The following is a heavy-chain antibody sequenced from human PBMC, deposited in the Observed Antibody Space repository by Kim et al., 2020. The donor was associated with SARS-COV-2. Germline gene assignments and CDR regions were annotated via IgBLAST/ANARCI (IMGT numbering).Heavy chain of an antibody. D-gene: IGHD1-1*01. V-gene: IGHV3-23*01. CDR3: AKDPRRFLEVSNPRYFDL. J-gene: IGHJ2*01. CDR2: ISGSGGST. CDR1: GFTFSSYA. Sequence: GGSLRLSCAASGFTFSSYAMSWVRQAPGKGLEWVSAISGSGGSTYYADSVKGRFTISRDNSKNTLYLQMNSLRAEDTAVYYCAKDPRRFLEVSNPRYFDLWGRGTLVTVSS.